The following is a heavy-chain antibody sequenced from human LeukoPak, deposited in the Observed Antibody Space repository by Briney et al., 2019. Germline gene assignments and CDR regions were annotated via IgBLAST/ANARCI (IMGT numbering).Heavy chain of an antibody. CDR1: GYTFTSYD. Sequence: ASVKVSCKASGYTFTSYDINWVRQATGQGLEWMGWMNPNSGNTGYAQKFQGRVTMTRNTSISTAYMELSSLRSEDTAVYYCATIDYYDSSGYYGFAFDIWGQGTMVTVSS. J-gene: IGHJ3*02. CDR2: MNPNSGNT. CDR3: ATIDYYDSSGYYGFAFDI. V-gene: IGHV1-8*01. D-gene: IGHD3-22*01.